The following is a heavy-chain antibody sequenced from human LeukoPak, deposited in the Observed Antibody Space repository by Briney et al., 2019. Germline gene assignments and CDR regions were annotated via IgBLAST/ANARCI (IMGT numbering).Heavy chain of an antibody. CDR2: IIPIFGTA. CDR3: ARDDSSGYPTDY. V-gene: IGHV1-69*01. D-gene: IGHD3-22*01. Sequence: SVKVSCKASGGTFSSYAISWVRQTPGQGLEWMGGIIPIFGTANYAQKFQGRVTITADESTSTAYMELSSLRSEDTAVYYCARDDSSGYPTDYWGQGTLVTVSS. J-gene: IGHJ4*02. CDR1: GGTFSSYA.